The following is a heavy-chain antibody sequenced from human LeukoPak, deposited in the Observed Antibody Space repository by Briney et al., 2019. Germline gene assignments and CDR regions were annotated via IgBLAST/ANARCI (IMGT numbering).Heavy chain of an antibody. CDR3: ATGRAAGTPDYMDV. J-gene: IGHJ6*03. CDR1: GGTLNSYV. CDR2: IIPISGTT. D-gene: IGHD6-13*01. Sequence: SVKVSCKASGGTLNSYVISWVRQAPGQGLEWMGGIIPISGTTNYAQKFQGRVTITADKSTSTAYMELSSLRSEDTAMYYCATGRAAGTPDYMDVWGKGTTVT. V-gene: IGHV1-69*06.